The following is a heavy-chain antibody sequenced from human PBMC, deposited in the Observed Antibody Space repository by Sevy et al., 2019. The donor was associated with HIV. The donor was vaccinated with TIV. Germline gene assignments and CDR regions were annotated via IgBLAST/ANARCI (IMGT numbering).Heavy chain of an antibody. CDR2: FYSAGST. CDR3: ARGEGSGPYYFDY. V-gene: IGHV3-66*01. CDR1: GFTVSNNY. Sequence: GGPLRLSCAASGFTVSNNYMSWVRQAPGKGLEWVSVFYSAGSTSYADSVKGRFTICRDNSKNTLYLQMNSLRAEDTAVYYCARGEGSGPYYFDYWGQGTLVTVSS. J-gene: IGHJ4*02.